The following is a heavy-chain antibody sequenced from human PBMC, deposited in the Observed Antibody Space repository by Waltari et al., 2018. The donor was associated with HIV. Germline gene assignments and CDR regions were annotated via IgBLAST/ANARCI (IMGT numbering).Heavy chain of an antibody. Sequence: VQLVETGGGLIQPGGSLRLSCTASGFTVGSNYMSWVRQGPGKGLEGVSVIYSDGRTYYADSVKGRFTISRDTSKNTLYLQMNSLRAEDTAVYFCGSLRAADYAMDVWGQGTTVTVSS. CDR1: GFTVGSNY. J-gene: IGHJ6*02. D-gene: IGHD6-13*01. CDR3: GSLRAADYAMDV. CDR2: IYSDGRT. V-gene: IGHV3-53*02.